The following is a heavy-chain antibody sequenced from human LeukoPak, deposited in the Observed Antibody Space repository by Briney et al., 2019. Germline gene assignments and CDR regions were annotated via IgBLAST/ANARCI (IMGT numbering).Heavy chain of an antibody. J-gene: IGHJ4*02. CDR2: ISSSGSTI. D-gene: IGHD6-19*01. CDR3: ARAEYSSGWGGYYFDY. V-gene: IGHV3-48*04. Sequence: GGSLRLSCAASGFTFGSYSMNWVRQAPGKGLEWVSYISSSGSTIYYADSVKGRFTISRDNAKNSLYLQMNSLRAEDTAVYYCARAEYSSGWGGYYFDYWGQGTLVTVSS. CDR1: GFTFGSYS.